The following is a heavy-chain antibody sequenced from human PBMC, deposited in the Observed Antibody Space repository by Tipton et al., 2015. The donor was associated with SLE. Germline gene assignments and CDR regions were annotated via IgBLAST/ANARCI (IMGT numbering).Heavy chain of an antibody. J-gene: IGHJ4*02. V-gene: IGHV4-30-4*01. CDR3: ARAIPAYTTGWYYYFDH. CDR2: IYYSGST. Sequence: TLSLTCTVSGGSISSGHYYWSWIRQPPGKGLEWIGYIYYSGSTYYNPSLKSRVTISVDTSKNQFSLRLTSVTAADTAVYYCARAIPAYTTGWYYYFDHWGQGTLVTVSS. CDR1: GGSISSGHYY. D-gene: IGHD6-19*01.